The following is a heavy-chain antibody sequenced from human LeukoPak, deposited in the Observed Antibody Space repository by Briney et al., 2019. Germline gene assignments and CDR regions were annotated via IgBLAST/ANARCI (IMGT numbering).Heavy chain of an antibody. CDR3: ARGDLDSSSWRAEYFQH. J-gene: IGHJ1*01. CDR2: IYHSGST. Sequence: SQTLSLTCAVSGGSISSGGYSWSWIRQPPGKGLEWIGYIYHSGSTYYNPSLKSQVTISVDRSKNQFSLKLSSVTAADTAVYYCARGDLDSSSWRAEYFQHWGQGTLVTVSS. D-gene: IGHD6-13*01. CDR1: GGSISSGGYS. V-gene: IGHV4-30-2*01.